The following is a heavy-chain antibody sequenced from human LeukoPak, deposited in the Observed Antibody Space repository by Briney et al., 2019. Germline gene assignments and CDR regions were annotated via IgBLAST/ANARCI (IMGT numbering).Heavy chain of an antibody. CDR1: GFSFRSYG. D-gene: IGHD6-19*01. CDR2: ISYEGSNE. J-gene: IGHJ4*02. Sequence: GGSLRLSCAASGFSFRSYGMHWVRQAPGKGLEWVAVISYEGSNEYYADSVKGRFTVSRDNSRNTLHLEMNSLRAEDTAVYYCAKVRDTSGWYHFDNWGQGTLVTVSS. V-gene: IGHV3-30*18. CDR3: AKVRDTSGWYHFDN.